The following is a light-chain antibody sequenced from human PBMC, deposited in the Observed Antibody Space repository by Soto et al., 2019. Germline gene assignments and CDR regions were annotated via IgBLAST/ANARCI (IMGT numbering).Light chain of an antibody. J-gene: IGLJ1*01. Sequence: QSALTQPASVSGSPGQSITISCTGTSSNIGSYNLVSWYQQHPGKAPKVMIYEVSKRPSGVPNRFSGSKSGNTASLTISGLQAEDEADYYCCSYAGSSIHVFGTGTKVTVL. CDR1: SSNIGSYNL. CDR2: EVS. V-gene: IGLV2-23*02. CDR3: CSYAGSSIHV.